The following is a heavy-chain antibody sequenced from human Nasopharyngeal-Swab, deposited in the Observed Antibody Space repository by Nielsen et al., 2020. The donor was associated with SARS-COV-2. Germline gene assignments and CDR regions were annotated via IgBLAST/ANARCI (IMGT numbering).Heavy chain of an antibody. J-gene: IGHJ6*02. CDR3: ATGFPVVTAMPEYNHYTYYYYYGMDV. V-gene: IGHV1-24*01. D-gene: IGHD2-21*02. CDR1: GYTLTELS. Sequence: SVKVSCKVSGYTLTELSMHWVRQAPGKGLEWMGGFDPEDGETIYAQKFQGRVTMTEDTSTDTAYMELSSLRSEDTAVYYCATGFPVVTAMPEYNHYTYYYYYGMDVWGQGTLVTVSS. CDR2: FDPEDGET.